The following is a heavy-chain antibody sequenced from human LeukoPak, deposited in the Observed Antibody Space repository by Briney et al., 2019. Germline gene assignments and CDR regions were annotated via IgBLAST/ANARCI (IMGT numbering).Heavy chain of an antibody. CDR1: GGSFSGYY. J-gene: IGHJ6*02. Sequence: PSETLSLTCAVYGGSFSGYYWSWIRQPPGKGLEWIGEINHSGSTNYNPSLKSRVTISVDTSKNQFSLKLSSVTAADTAVYYCARGARIRFGEFHGGYYGMDVWGQGTTVTVSS. V-gene: IGHV4-34*01. D-gene: IGHD3-10*01. CDR3: ARGARIRFGEFHGGYYGMDV. CDR2: INHSGST.